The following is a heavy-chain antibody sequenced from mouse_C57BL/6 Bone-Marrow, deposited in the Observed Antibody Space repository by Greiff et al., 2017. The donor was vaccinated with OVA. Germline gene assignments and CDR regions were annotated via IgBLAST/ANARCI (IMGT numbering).Heavy chain of an antibody. Sequence: EVQLQQSVAELVRPGASVKLSCTASGFNFKINYMHWVKQRPEQGLEWIGWIDPASGNTKYAPNFQGKATITADTSSNTAYLQLSSLTSEDTAICYCARRGAYWGQGTLVTVSA. CDR1: GFNFKINY. CDR3: ARRGAY. J-gene: IGHJ3*01. V-gene: IGHV14-3*01. CDR2: IDPASGNT.